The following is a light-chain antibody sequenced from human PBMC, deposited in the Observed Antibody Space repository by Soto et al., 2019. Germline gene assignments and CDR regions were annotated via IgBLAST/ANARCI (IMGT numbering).Light chain of an antibody. Sequence: EIVMTQSPATLSVSPGERATLSCRASQSVSSKLAWYQQKPGHAPRLLIYVASTRATGIPARFSGSGSGTEFTLTISSLQSEDFAVYYCQQYNNWPWTFGQGTKVEIK. CDR2: VAS. V-gene: IGKV3-15*01. CDR1: QSVSSK. J-gene: IGKJ1*01. CDR3: QQYNNWPWT.